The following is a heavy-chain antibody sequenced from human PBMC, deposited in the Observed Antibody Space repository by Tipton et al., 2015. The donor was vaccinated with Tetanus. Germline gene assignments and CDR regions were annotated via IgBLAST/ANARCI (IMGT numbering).Heavy chain of an antibody. CDR2: IDPNSGGT. D-gene: IGHD3-22*01. J-gene: IGHJ6*02. CDR3: ARDRGDYIYYGMDV. CDR1: GYTFTGYY. Sequence: QLVQSGAEVKRPGASLTVSCKASGYTFTGYYLYWVRQAPGQGLEWMGWIDPNSGGTIYAQKFQGRVPMTSDTSISTAYMELSRLRSDDTAVYYCARDRGDYIYYGMDVWGPGTTVTVTS. V-gene: IGHV1-2*02.